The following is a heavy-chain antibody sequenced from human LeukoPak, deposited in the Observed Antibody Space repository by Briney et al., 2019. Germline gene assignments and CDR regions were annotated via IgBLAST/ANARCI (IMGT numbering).Heavy chain of an antibody. D-gene: IGHD3-16*01. V-gene: IGHV3-23*01. CDR2: ISGSGGST. Sequence: PGGSLRLSCAASGFTFNHYAMNWVRQAPGKGLEWVSAISGSGGSTYYADSVKGRFTISRDNSKNTLYLQMNSLRAEDTAVYYCAKNCLMITFGGPFDYWGQGTLVTVSS. CDR3: AKNCLMITFGGPFDY. J-gene: IGHJ4*02. CDR1: GFTFNHYA.